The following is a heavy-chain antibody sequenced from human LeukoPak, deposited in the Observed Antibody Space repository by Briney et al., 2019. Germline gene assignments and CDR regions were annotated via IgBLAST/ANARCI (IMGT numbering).Heavy chain of an antibody. J-gene: IGHJ5*02. CDR3: ARVYSSGWYLWFDP. V-gene: IGHV4-4*02. CDR2: IYHSGST. CDR1: GGSISSSNW. D-gene: IGHD6-19*01. Sequence: PSETLSLTCAVSGGSISSSNWWSWVRQPPGKGLEWIGEIYHSGSTNYNPSLKSRVTISVDKSKNQFSLKLSSVTAADTAVYYCARVYSSGWYLWFDPWGQGTLVTVSS.